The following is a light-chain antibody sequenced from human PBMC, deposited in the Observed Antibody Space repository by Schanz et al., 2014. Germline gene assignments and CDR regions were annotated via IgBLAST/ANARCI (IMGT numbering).Light chain of an antibody. V-gene: IGLV1-47*01. Sequence: QSVLTQSPSASGTPGQRVTISCSGSSSNIGSNYVYWYQQIPGTAPKLLIYRNDQRPSGVPDRFSGSKSGTSASLAISGLRSEDEADYYCATWDDSLNGVVFGGGTKLTVL. CDR3: ATWDDSLNGVV. J-gene: IGLJ2*01. CDR2: RND. CDR1: SSNIGSNY.